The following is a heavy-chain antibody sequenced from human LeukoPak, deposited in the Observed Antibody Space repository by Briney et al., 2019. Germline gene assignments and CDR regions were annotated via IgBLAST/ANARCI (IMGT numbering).Heavy chain of an antibody. J-gene: IGHJ4*02. CDR1: GYTFTGYY. CDR3: ARVDQYSGSYSGPDY. CDR2: INPNSGGT. D-gene: IGHD1-26*01. Sequence: ASVKVSCKASGYTFTGYYMHWVRQAPGQGLEWVGWINPNSGGTNYAQKFQGRVTMTRDTSISTAYMELSRLRSDDTAVYYCARVDQYSGSYSGPDYWGQGTLVTVSS. V-gene: IGHV1-2*02.